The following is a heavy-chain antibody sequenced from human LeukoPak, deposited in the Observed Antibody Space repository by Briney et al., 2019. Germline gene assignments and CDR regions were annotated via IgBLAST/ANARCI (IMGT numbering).Heavy chain of an antibody. J-gene: IGHJ1*01. CDR2: IIPLFGTA. CDR3: AAREAMGNYRYND. CDR1: GGTLNSSG. V-gene: IGHV1-69*06. D-gene: IGHD3-16*02. Sequence: SVKVSCKSSGGTLNSSGIMWVRQAPGQGLEWMGAIIPLFGTAKYAPKFQGRVTFTADTSTSTAYMELSSLRSEDTAFYYCAAREAMGNYRYNDCGPGTLVTVSS.